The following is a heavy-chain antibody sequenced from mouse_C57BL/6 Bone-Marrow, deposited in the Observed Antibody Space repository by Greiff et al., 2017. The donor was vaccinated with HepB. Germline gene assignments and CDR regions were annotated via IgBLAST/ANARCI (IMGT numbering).Heavy chain of an antibody. CDR1: GYTFTSYW. CDR3: ARGYYGNYVGWVFAY. D-gene: IGHD2-1*01. J-gene: IGHJ3*01. Sequence: VQLQQSGPELVKPGASVKLSCKASGYTFTSYWMHWVKQRPGQGLEWIGNINPSNGGTNYNKKFKSKATLTVDKSSSTAYMQLSSLTSEDSAVYYCARGYYGNYVGWVFAYWGQGTLVTVSA. CDR2: INPSNGGT. V-gene: IGHV1-53*01.